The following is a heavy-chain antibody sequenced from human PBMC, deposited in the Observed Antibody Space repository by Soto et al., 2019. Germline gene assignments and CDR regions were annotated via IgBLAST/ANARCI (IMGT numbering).Heavy chain of an antibody. D-gene: IGHD6-19*01. J-gene: IGHJ4*02. Sequence: PGGSLRLSCAASGFTFSSYGMHWVRRAPGKGLEWVAVISYDGSNKYYADSVKGRFTISRDNSKNTLYLQMNSLRAEDTAVYYCAKEAGDYWGQGTLVTVSS. CDR2: ISYDGSNK. V-gene: IGHV3-30*18. CDR1: GFTFSSYG. CDR3: AKEAGDY.